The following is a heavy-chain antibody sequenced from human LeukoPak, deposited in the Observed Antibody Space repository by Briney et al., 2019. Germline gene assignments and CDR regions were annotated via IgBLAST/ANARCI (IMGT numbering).Heavy chain of an antibody. CDR1: GGSISSYY. V-gene: IGHV4-59*12. D-gene: IGHD6-19*01. CDR3: AGTGIAVA. Sequence: SETLSLTCTVSGGSISSYYWSWIRQPPGKGLEWIGYIYYSGNTNYNPSLKSRVTMSVDTSKNQFSLKLSSVTAADTAMYYCAGTGIAVAWGQGTLVTVSS. CDR2: IYYSGNT. J-gene: IGHJ4*02.